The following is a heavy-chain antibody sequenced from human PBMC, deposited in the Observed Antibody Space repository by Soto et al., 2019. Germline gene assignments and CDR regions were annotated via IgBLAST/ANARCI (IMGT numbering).Heavy chain of an antibody. V-gene: IGHV3-74*01. J-gene: IGHJ4*02. CDR3: AREACSGGNCFYFGPDY. CDR2: IKSDGSST. D-gene: IGHD2-15*01. Sequence: GGSLRLSCRASGFTVSSSYMNWVRQAPGRGLEWVSRIKSDGSSTSYADSVKGRFTISRDNAKNTLYLQMNSLRAEDTAVYYCAREACSGGNCFYFGPDYWGQGTLVTVSS. CDR1: GFTVSSSY.